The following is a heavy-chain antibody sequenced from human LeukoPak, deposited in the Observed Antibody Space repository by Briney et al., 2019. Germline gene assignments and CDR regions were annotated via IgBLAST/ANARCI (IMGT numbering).Heavy chain of an antibody. J-gene: IGHJ3*02. V-gene: IGHV3-15*01. D-gene: IGHD3-3*01. CDR1: GFTVSSNY. Sequence: GGSLRLSCAASGFTVSSNYMSWVRQAPGKGLEWVGRIKSKTDGGTTDYAAPVKGRFTISRDDSKNTLYLQMSSLKTEDTAVYYCTTDTSGDFWSGLHAFDIWGQGTMVTVSS. CDR3: TTDTSGDFWSGLHAFDI. CDR2: IKSKTDGGTT.